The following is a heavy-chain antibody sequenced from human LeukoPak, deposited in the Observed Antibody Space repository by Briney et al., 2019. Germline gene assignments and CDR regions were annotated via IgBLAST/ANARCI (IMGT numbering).Heavy chain of an antibody. V-gene: IGHV3-15*01. D-gene: IGHD3-10*01. CDR3: AKDLSGSGSYYPLDY. CDR1: GFTFSNAW. Sequence: GGSLRLSCAASGFTFSNAWMSWVRQAPGKGLEWVGRIKSKADGGTTDYAAPVKGRFTISRDDSKNTLYLQMNSLRAEDTAEYYCAKDLSGSGSYYPLDYWGQGTLVTVSS. CDR2: IKSKADGGTT. J-gene: IGHJ4*02.